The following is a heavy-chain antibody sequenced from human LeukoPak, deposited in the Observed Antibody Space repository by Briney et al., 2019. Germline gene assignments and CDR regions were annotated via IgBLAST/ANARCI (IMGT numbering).Heavy chain of an antibody. D-gene: IGHD4-17*01. J-gene: IGHJ6*02. Sequence: SQTLSLTCTVSGGSISSGSYYWSWIRQPAGKGLEWIGRIYSSGSTDYNPSLKSRVTISVDTSKNQFSLKLNSVTAADTAVYYCARDDYGDSGYYYFGMDVWGQGTTATVSS. V-gene: IGHV4-61*02. CDR2: IYSSGST. CDR1: GGSISSGSYY. CDR3: ARDDYGDSGYYYFGMDV.